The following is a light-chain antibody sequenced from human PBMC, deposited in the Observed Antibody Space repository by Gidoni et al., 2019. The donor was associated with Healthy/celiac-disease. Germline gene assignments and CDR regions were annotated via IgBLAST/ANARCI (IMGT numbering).Light chain of an antibody. V-gene: IGLV2-11*01. J-gene: IGLJ2*01. CDR3: CSYAGSYFFV. CDR2: YVS. Sequence: QSALTQPRSVSGSPGQSVTISCTGTSSDVGGYHYVSWYQQHPGKAPKLMIDYVSKRPSGVPERFSGSKSGNTASLTISGLQAEDEADYYCCSYAGSYFFVFGGGTKLTVL. CDR1: SSDVGGYHY.